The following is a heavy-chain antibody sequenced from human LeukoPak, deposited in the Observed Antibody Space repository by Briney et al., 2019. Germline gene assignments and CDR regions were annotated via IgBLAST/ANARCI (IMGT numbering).Heavy chain of an antibody. V-gene: IGHV3-30*18. CDR3: AKDKGRKFFDY. Sequence: GGSLRLSCVVSGFTFRNAGMHWVRQAPGRGLEWVAVISSDGSSKYYTGSVKGRFTISRDDSKNTLYLEMNSLRTGDTAVYYCAKDKGRKFFDYWGQGTLVTVSS. CDR1: GFTFRNAG. J-gene: IGHJ4*02. CDR2: ISSDGSSK.